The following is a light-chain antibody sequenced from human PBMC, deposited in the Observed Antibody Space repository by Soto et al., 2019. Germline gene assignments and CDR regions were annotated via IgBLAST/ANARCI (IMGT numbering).Light chain of an antibody. V-gene: IGKV1-33*01. CDR2: DVS. Sequence: EIEMTQSPSSLSASVGDTVTITCQASQDINKFLNWYQQKPGKAPKLLIYDVSNLEAGVPSRFRGSGSGTDFTFTISRLQPEDIATYYCQQYENLPTFGQGTRLEIK. CDR3: QQYENLPT. J-gene: IGKJ5*01. CDR1: QDINKF.